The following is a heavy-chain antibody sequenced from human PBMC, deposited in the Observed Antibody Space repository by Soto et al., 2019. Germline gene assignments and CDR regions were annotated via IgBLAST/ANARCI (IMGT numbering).Heavy chain of an antibody. V-gene: IGHV4-39*01. D-gene: IGHD2-21*01. CDR2: LYYIGNT. CDR1: GGSISSSVYY. Sequence: PSETLSLTCTVSGGSISSSVYYWGWIRQPPGKGLEWVGSLYYIGNTYYNPSLKSRVTMSIDTSKSQFSLQLRSLTAADTAVYYCAKNRDYDGMDVWGQGTPVTV. CDR3: AKNRDYDGMDV. J-gene: IGHJ6*02.